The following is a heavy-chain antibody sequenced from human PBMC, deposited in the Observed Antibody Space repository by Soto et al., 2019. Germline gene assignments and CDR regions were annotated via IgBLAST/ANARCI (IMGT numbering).Heavy chain of an antibody. V-gene: IGHV3-30*03. CDR2: ISYDGTNK. J-gene: IGHJ4*02. CDR1: GFPFTSYG. Sequence: QVQLVESGGGVVQPGRSLRLSCAASGFPFTSYGMHWVREGPGKGLEWLAVISYDGTNKCYADSVKGRFTISRDNSKNTLYLQMNSLRPEDTALYYCVGGQFYFDYRGQGTLVIVSS. D-gene: IGHD3-10*01. CDR3: VGGQFYFDY.